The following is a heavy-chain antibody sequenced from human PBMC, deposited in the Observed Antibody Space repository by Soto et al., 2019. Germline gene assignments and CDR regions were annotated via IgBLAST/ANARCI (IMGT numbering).Heavy chain of an antibody. J-gene: IGHJ4*02. V-gene: IGHV4-59*08. CDR1: GGSISSYY. Sequence: SETLSLTCTVSGGSISSYYWSWIRQPPGKGLEWIGYIYYSGSTNYNPSLKSRVTISVDTSKNQFSLKLSSVTAADTAVYYCARLGYCSGGSCYFSSYFDYWGQGTLVTVSS. CDR2: IYYSGST. CDR3: ARLGYCSGGSCYFSSYFDY. D-gene: IGHD2-15*01.